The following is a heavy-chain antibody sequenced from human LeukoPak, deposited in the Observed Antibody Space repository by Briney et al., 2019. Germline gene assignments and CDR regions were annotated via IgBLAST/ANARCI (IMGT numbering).Heavy chain of an antibody. Sequence: GGSLRLSCAASGFTFSNYWMHWVRQAPGKGLVWVSRINSDGSSTSYADSVKGRFTISRDNAKNTPYLQMNSLRAEDTAVYYCASGPSYSPPGFWGQGTLVTVSS. CDR2: INSDGSST. J-gene: IGHJ4*02. CDR3: ASGPSYSPPGF. D-gene: IGHD3-16*01. V-gene: IGHV3-74*01. CDR1: GFTFSNYW.